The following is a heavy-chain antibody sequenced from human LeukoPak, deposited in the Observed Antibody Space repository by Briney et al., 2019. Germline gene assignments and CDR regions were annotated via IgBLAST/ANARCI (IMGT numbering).Heavy chain of an antibody. CDR3: ARGIQTGVDWFDP. V-gene: IGHV3-7*01. D-gene: IGHD1-14*01. Sequence: GGSLRLSCAASGFTFSSYWMTWVRQAPGKGPEWVANIKQDGSDKYYVDSVKGRFTISRDNANNSLYLQMNSLRAEDTAVYYCARGIQTGVDWFDPWGQGTLVTVSS. CDR2: IKQDGSDK. J-gene: IGHJ5*02. CDR1: GFTFSSYW.